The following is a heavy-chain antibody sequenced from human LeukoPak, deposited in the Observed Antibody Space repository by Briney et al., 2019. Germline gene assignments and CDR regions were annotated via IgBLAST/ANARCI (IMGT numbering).Heavy chain of an antibody. CDR3: AKGSGATRPYYFDY. V-gene: IGHV3-23*01. J-gene: IGHJ4*02. CDR1: GFTLDNSA. CDR2: ISGSGGST. Sequence: SLRLSCAASGFTLDNSAMSWVRQAPGRGLEWVSAISGSGGSTYSADSVKGRFSISRDNSKNTLFLQMSSLRAEDTAVYYCAKGSGATRPYYFDYWGQGTLVTVSS. D-gene: IGHD2-21*01.